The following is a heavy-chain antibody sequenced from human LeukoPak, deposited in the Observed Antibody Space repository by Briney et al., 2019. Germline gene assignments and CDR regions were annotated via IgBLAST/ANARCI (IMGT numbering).Heavy chain of an antibody. CDR3: ARGREVPFDY. D-gene: IGHD1-26*01. J-gene: IGHJ4*02. V-gene: IGHV3-11*01. Sequence: EWVSYISSSGSTICYADSVKGRFTISRDNAKNSLYLQMNSLRAEDTAVYYCARGREVPFDYWGQGTLVTVSS. CDR2: ISSSGSTI.